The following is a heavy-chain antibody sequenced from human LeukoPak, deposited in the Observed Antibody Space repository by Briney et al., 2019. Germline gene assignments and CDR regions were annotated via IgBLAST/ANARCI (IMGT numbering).Heavy chain of an antibody. D-gene: IGHD5-18*01. J-gene: IGHJ6*03. Sequence: LSGGSLRLSCAASGFTFSSYGMHWVRQAPGKGLEWVAFIRYDGSNKYYADSVKGRFTISRDNSKNTLYLQMNSLRAEDTAVYYCASPVIGRGYSYGYPSTPDYYYYYMDVWGKGTTVTVSS. CDR2: IRYDGSNK. CDR1: GFTFSSYG. V-gene: IGHV3-30*02. CDR3: ASPVIGRGYSYGYPSTPDYYYYYMDV.